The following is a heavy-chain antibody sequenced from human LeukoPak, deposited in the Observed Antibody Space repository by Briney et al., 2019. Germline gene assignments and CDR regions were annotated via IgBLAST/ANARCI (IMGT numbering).Heavy chain of an antibody. Sequence: PSETLSLTCAVYGGSFSGYYWSWIRQPPGKGLEWIGEINHSGSTNYNPSLKSRVTISVDTSKNQFSLKLSSVTAADTAVYYCARNHPYGVYDYWGQGTLVTVSS. D-gene: IGHD4-17*01. V-gene: IGHV4-34*01. J-gene: IGHJ4*02. CDR1: GGSFSGYY. CDR3: ARNHPYGVYDY. CDR2: INHSGST.